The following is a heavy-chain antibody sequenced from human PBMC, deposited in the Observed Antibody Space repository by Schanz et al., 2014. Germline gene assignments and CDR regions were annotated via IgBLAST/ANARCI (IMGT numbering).Heavy chain of an antibody. CDR2: INPSGGST. D-gene: IGHD1-26*01. Sequence: QGLLVQSGGEVKKPGASVKVSCKASGYTFTSYGISWVRQAPGQGLEWMATINPSGGSTSFAQKFQGRVTMTRATSTSTVNMELTSLRSEDTALYYCAREAKWGQWYFDLWGRGSLVTVSS. CDR1: GYTFTSYG. V-gene: IGHV1-46*01. J-gene: IGHJ2*01. CDR3: AREAKWGQWYFDL.